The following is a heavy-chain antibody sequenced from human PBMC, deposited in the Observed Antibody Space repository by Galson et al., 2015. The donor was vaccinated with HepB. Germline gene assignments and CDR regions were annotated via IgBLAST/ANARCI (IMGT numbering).Heavy chain of an antibody. CDR1: GGTFSSYA. J-gene: IGHJ6*02. D-gene: IGHD6-13*01. CDR3: ARASYSSSSWGPYYYYYGMDV. V-gene: IGHV1-69*13. Sequence: SVKVSCKASGGTFSSYAISWVRQAPGQGLEWMGGIIPIFGIANYAQKFQGRVTITADESTSTAYMELSSLRSEDTAVYYCARASYSSSSWGPYYYYYGMDVWGQGTTVTVSS. CDR2: IIPIFGIA.